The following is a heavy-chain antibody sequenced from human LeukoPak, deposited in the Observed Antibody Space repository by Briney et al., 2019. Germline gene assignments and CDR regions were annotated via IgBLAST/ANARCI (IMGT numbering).Heavy chain of an antibody. J-gene: IGHJ3*02. CDR3: AGSVGTTPPSWAFDI. CDR2: ISAYNGNT. V-gene: IGHV1-18*01. CDR1: GYTFTSYG. Sequence: GASVKVSCKASGYTFTSYGISWVRQAPGQGLEWMGWISAYNGNTNYAQKLQGRVTMTTDTSTSTAYMELSRLRSDDTAVYYCAGSVGTTPPSWAFDIWGQGTMVTVSS. D-gene: IGHD1-14*01.